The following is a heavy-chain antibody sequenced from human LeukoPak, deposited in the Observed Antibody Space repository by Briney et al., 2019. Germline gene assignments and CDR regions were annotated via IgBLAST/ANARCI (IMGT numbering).Heavy chain of an antibody. CDR1: GFTFSTYA. CDR2: VSFDGNNK. V-gene: IGHV3-30-3*01. D-gene: IGHD6-13*01. Sequence: PGRSLRLSCAASGFTFSTYAMYWVRQAPGKGLEWVAVVSFDGNNKYYADSVKGRFTGSRDNSKNQLYLEMNSLRPEDTAVYYCARGPTDRYSSSWSLTRPDDYFDYWGQGTLVTVSS. CDR3: ARGPTDRYSSSWSLTRPDDYFDY. J-gene: IGHJ4*02.